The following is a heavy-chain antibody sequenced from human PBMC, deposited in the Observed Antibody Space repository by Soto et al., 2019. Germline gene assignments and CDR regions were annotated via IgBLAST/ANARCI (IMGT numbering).Heavy chain of an antibody. CDR2: MNPNNGNT. D-gene: IGHD6-19*01. V-gene: IGHV1-8*01. Sequence: ASVKVSCKASGHTFSTYDINWVRQATGQGLEWMGWMNPNNGNTGYAQKFQGRVTMTRNTSISTAYLELSGLKYEDTAVYHCARRKEQSGPIYFDYWGQGTLVTVSS. CDR3: ARRKEQSGPIYFDY. J-gene: IGHJ4*02. CDR1: GHTFSTYD.